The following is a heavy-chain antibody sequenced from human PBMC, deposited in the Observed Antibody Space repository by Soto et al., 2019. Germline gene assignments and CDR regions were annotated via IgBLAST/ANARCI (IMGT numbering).Heavy chain of an antibody. CDR3: ASALVSAVGGKSCCAFGV. J-gene: IGHJ3*01. D-gene: IGHD2-21*02. CDR1: GYTFRSFC. Sequence: QVQLVQSGGEVKKPGASVKVSCKASGYTFRSFCISWVRQAPGQGLEWMGWISAYSGNTNYAQKVQDRVTVTTDTPPHPGYLEMSGRRTADTAVYYCASALVSAVGGKSCCAFGVWGQGRMVTVSS. V-gene: IGHV1-18*01. CDR2: ISAYSGNT.